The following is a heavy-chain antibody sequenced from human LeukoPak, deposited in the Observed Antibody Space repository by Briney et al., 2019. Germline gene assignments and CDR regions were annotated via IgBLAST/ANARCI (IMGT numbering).Heavy chain of an antibody. D-gene: IGHD6-19*01. Sequence: GGSLRLSCAASGFTFSSYAMSWVRQAPGKGLEWVSAISGSGGSTYYADSVKGRFTISRDNSKNTLYLQMNSLRAEDTAVYYCAKGGTIYSSGWHNWFDPWGQGTLVTVSS. CDR3: AKGGTIYSSGWHNWFDP. CDR1: GFTFSSYA. J-gene: IGHJ5*02. V-gene: IGHV3-23*01. CDR2: ISGSGGST.